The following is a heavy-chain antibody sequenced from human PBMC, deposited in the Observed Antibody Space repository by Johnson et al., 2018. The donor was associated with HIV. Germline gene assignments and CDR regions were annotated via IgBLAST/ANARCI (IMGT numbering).Heavy chain of an antibody. D-gene: IGHD6-6*01. Sequence: QVQLVESGGGLVQPGGSLRLSCAASGFNFSNYGIHWVRQAPGKGLEWVAVISYDGSNQYYADSVKGRFTISRDISKNTLYLQMNSLRAEDMAVYYCARSFRTIAARPDAFDIWGQGTMVTVSS. CDR1: GFNFSNYG. CDR3: ARSFRTIAARPDAFDI. J-gene: IGHJ3*02. V-gene: IGHV3-30*03. CDR2: ISYDGSNQ.